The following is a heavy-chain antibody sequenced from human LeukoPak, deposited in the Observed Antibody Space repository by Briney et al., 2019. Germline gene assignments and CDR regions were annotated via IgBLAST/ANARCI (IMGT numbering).Heavy chain of an antibody. Sequence: SETLSLTCSVSGDSISSNYWSWIRQPPGKGLEWIGYIFNSGSTSYNPSLKSRVTISIDTSKNQFSLKLSSVTAADTAVYYCARDRENDPYAFDIWGQGTMVTVSS. J-gene: IGHJ3*02. CDR2: IFNSGST. V-gene: IGHV4-59*12. CDR3: ARDRENDPYAFDI. CDR1: GDSISSNY. D-gene: IGHD3-16*01.